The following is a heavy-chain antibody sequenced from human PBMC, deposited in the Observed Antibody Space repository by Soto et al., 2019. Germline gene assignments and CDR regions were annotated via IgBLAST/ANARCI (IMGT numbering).Heavy chain of an antibody. D-gene: IGHD1-26*01. CDR1: GGTFSSYA. CDR3: ARARNEREPRYYYYYGMDV. V-gene: IGHV1-69*01. Sequence: QVQLVQSGAEVKKPGSSVKVSCKASGGTFSSYAISWVRQAPGQGLEWMGGIIPIFGTANYAQKLQGRVTITADESTSTAYKELSSLRSEDTAVYYCARARNEREPRYYYYYGMDVWGQGTTVTVSS. J-gene: IGHJ6*02. CDR2: IIPIFGTA.